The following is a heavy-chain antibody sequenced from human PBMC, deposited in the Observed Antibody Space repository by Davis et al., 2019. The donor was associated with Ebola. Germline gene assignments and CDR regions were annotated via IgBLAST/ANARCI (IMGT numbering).Heavy chain of an antibody. Sequence: PSETLSLTCTVSGGSITTHYWSWIRQSPGRGLEWIAFVYDTGTTYYNPSLSSRASISMDTSKSQFSLRLTSVTAADAAVYYCARHGWGSGYGYFDHWGQKTLVTVSS. CDR3: ARHGWGSGYGYFDH. CDR2: VYDTGTT. V-gene: IGHV4-59*11. D-gene: IGHD5-12*01. J-gene: IGHJ4*01. CDR1: GGSITTHY.